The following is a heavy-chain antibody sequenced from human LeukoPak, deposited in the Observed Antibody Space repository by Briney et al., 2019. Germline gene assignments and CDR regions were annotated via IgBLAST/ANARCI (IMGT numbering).Heavy chain of an antibody. CDR1: GGSISSYY. D-gene: IGHD5-24*01. J-gene: IGHJ6*02. CDR3: ARDGNEMATISYYYGMDV. CDR2: IYYSGST. Sequence: SETLSLTCTVSGGSISSYYWSWIRQPPGKRLEWIGHIYYSGSTNYNPSLKSRVTISVDTSKNQFSLKLSSVTAADTAVYYCARDGNEMATISYYYGMDVWGQGTTVTVSS. V-gene: IGHV4-59*12.